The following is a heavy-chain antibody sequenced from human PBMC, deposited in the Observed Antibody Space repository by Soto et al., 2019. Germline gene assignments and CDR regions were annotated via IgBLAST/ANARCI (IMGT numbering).Heavy chain of an antibody. Sequence: QITLKESGPTLVKPTQTLTLTCTFSGFSLSTSGVAVGWIRQPPGKALEWLALIYWDDDKRYSPSLVSRLTITKDTSKNQVVLTMTNMDPVDTATYCCAHELGSGRYYAQFDPWGQGTLVTVSS. CDR2: IYWDDDK. D-gene: IGHD3-10*01. CDR3: AHELGSGRYYAQFDP. J-gene: IGHJ5*02. V-gene: IGHV2-5*02. CDR1: GFSLSTSGVA.